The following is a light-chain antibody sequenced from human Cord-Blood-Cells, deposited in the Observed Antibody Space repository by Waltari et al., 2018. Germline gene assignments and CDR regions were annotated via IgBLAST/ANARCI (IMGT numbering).Light chain of an antibody. CDR1: SSDVGGYNY. Sequence: QSALTQPASVSGSPGQSITLSCTVTSSDVGGYNYVSWYQQHPGKAPILMIYDVSKRPSGVSKRFYGSKSGNTAYLTISGLQAEDEADYYCSSYTSSSTFVVFGGGTKLTVL. CDR3: SSYTSSSTFVV. V-gene: IGLV2-14*01. CDR2: DVS. J-gene: IGLJ3*02.